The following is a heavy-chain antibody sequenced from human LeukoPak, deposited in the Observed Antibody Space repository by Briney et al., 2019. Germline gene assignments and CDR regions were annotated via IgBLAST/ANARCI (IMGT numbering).Heavy chain of an antibody. CDR2: ISAYNGNT. Sequence: ASVKVSCKASGYTFTSYGISWVRQAPGQGLEWMGWISAYNGNTNYAQKLQGRVTMTTDTPTSTAYMELRSLRSDDTAVYYCARARGYSGYHLGYMDVWGKGTTVTISS. CDR1: GYTFTSYG. J-gene: IGHJ6*03. CDR3: ARARGYSGYHLGYMDV. V-gene: IGHV1-18*01. D-gene: IGHD5-12*01.